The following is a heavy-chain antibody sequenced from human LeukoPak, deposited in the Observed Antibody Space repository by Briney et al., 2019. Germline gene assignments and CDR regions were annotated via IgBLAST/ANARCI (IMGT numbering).Heavy chain of an antibody. V-gene: IGHV3-64*01. CDR2: ISSNGGST. D-gene: IGHD3-9*01. CDR1: GFTFSSYA. CDR3: ARDRGDILTNDAFDI. J-gene: IGHJ3*02. Sequence: PGGSLRLSCAASGFTFSSYAMHWVRQAPGKGLEYVSAISSNGGSTYYANSVKGRFTVSRDNSKNTLYLQMGSLRAEDMAMYYCARDRGDILTNDAFDIWGQGTMFTVSS.